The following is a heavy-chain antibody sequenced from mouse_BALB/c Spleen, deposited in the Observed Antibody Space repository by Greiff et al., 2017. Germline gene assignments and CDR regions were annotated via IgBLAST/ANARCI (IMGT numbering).Heavy chain of an antibody. Sequence: VQLQQSGAELVKPGASVKLSCTASGFNITDTYMHWVKQRPEQGLEWIGRIDPANGNTKCDPKFQGKATITADTSSNTAYLQLSSLTSEDTAVYYCARWNYGFAAIAYWGQGTLVTVSA. J-gene: IGHJ3*01. CDR2: IDPANGNT. CDR1: GFNITDTY. V-gene: IGHV14-3*02. CDR3: ARWNYGFAAIAY. D-gene: IGHD1-1*01.